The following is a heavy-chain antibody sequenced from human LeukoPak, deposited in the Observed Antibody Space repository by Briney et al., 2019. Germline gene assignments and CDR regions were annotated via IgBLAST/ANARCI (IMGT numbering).Heavy chain of an antibody. CDR3: ARIAGTPDAFDI. Sequence: GGSLRLSCAASGFTFSSYSMNWVRQAPGKGLEWVSFISSSSSYIYYADSVKGRFTISRDNAKNSLYLQMNSLRAEDTAVYYCARIAGTPDAFDIWGQGTMVTVSS. CDR1: GFTFSSYS. V-gene: IGHV3-21*01. CDR2: ISSSSSYI. D-gene: IGHD1-1*01. J-gene: IGHJ3*02.